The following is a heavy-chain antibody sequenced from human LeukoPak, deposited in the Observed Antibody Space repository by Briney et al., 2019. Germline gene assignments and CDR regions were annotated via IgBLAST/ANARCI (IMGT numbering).Heavy chain of an antibody. V-gene: IGHV7-4-1*02. D-gene: IGHD3-22*01. Sequence: ASVKVSCKASGGTFSSYAISWVRQAPGQGLEWMGWTDRNTGNPTYAQGFTGRFVFSLDTSVTTAYLQISSLKAEDTAVYYCVRDVGNYDSRGYYLGWFDPWGQGTLVTVFS. CDR3: VRDVGNYDSRGYYLGWFDP. J-gene: IGHJ5*02. CDR2: TDRNTGNP. CDR1: GGTFSSYA.